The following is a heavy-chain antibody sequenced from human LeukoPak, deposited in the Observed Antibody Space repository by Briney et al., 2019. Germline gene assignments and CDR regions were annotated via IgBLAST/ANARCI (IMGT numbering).Heavy chain of an antibody. Sequence: GGSLRLFCAASGFTFSSYAMSWVRQAPGKGLELVSAISGSGGSTYYADSVKGRFTISRDNSKNTLYLQMNSLRAEDTAVYYCAKDLPGVYIAAAGDYWGQGTLVTVSS. D-gene: IGHD6-13*01. CDR3: AKDLPGVYIAAAGDY. V-gene: IGHV3-23*01. CDR2: ISGSGGST. CDR1: GFTFSSYA. J-gene: IGHJ4*02.